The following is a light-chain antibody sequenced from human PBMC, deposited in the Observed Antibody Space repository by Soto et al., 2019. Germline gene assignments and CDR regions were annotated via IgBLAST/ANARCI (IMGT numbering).Light chain of an antibody. CDR2: DVS. CDR1: SSDVGGYNY. Sequence: QSALTQPASVSGSPGQSITISCTGTSSDVGGYNYVSWYQQHPGKAPKIMIYDVSNRPSGVSNGFSGSKSGNTASLTISGLQAEDEADYYCSSYTSSTTGVVFGGGTKLTVL. V-gene: IGLV2-14*01. J-gene: IGLJ2*01. CDR3: SSYTSSTTGVV.